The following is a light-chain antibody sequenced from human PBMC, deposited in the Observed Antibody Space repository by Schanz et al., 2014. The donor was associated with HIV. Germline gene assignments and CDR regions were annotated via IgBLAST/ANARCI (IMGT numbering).Light chain of an antibody. V-gene: IGLV1-40*01. J-gene: IGLJ1*01. CDR3: HSYDHSLSGSSV. Sequence: QSVLTQPPSVSGAPGQRVTISCTGSSSNIGAGYNVHWYQQLPGTAPKLLIYNNNNRPSGVPDRFSGSKSGTSASLAITGLQAEDEADYYCHSYDHSLSGSSVFGTGTKVTVL. CDR2: NNN. CDR1: SSNIGAGYN.